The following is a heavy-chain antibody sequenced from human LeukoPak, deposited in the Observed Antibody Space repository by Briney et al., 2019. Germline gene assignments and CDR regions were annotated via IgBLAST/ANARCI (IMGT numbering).Heavy chain of an antibody. V-gene: IGHV3-11*01. CDR2: ISSSGSTI. CDR1: GFTFSDYY. J-gene: IGHJ4*02. D-gene: IGHD6-13*01. Sequence: GGSLRLSCAASGFTFSDYYMGWIRQAPGKGLEWVSYISSSGSTIYYADSVKGRFTISRDNAKNSLYLQMNTLRAEDTAVYYCAKDILAAGLFFDYWGQGTLVTVSS. CDR3: AKDILAAGLFFDY.